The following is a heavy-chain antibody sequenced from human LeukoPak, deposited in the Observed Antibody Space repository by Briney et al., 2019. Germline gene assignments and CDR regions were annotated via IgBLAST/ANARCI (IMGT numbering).Heavy chain of an antibody. Sequence: ASVKVSCKASGYTFTSYDINWVRQATGQGLEWMGWMNPNSGNTGYAQKFQGRVTITRNTSISTAYMELSSLRSEDTAVYYCARHLSKTYSSSNGFDPWGQGTLVTVSS. CDR1: GYTFTSYD. CDR3: ARHLSKTYSSSNGFDP. J-gene: IGHJ5*02. CDR2: MNPNSGNT. V-gene: IGHV1-8*03. D-gene: IGHD6-6*01.